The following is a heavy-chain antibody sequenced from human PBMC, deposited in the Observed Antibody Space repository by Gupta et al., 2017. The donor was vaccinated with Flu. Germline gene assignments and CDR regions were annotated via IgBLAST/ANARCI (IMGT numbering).Heavy chain of an antibody. D-gene: IGHD2-21*02. Sequence: QVELVQSGTEVKEPGSSVKVSCKTSGDTFRSDSITWVRQAPGQGLEWMGDILPIFGAANYAQKFQGRVTITADESTRTAYMELTSLKSDDTAIYYCAREFPCGGDCYFLDSWGQGTLVSVYS. CDR1: GDTFRSDS. CDR2: ILPIFGAA. CDR3: AREFPCGGDCYFLDS. J-gene: IGHJ4*02. V-gene: IGHV1-69*01.